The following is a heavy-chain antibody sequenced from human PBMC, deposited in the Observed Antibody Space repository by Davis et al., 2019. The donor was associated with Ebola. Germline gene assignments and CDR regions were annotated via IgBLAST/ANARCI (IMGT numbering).Heavy chain of an antibody. CDR2: IKSKTDGGTT. CDR1: GFTFSNAW. V-gene: IGHV3-15*01. Sequence: GESPKISCAASGFTFSNAWMSWVRQAPGKGLEWVGRIKSKTDGGTTDYAAPVKGRFTISRDDSKNTLYLQMNSLKTEDTAVYYCTTAYYYGSGSYIVLPYYYYGMDVWGQGTTVTVSS. J-gene: IGHJ6*02. CDR3: TTAYYYGSGSYIVLPYYYYGMDV. D-gene: IGHD3-10*01.